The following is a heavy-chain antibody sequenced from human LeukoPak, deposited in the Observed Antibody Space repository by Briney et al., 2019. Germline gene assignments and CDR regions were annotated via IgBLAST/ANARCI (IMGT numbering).Heavy chain of an antibody. CDR3: AAPSSGSYYPFDY. CDR1: GYSFTSYW. J-gene: IGHJ4*02. V-gene: IGHV5-51*01. CDR2: IYPGDSDT. Sequence: GESLKISCKASGYSFTSYWIGWVRQMPGKGLEWMGIIYPGDSDTRYSPSFQGQVTISADKSISTAYLQWSSLKASDTAMYYCAAPSSGSYYPFDYWGQGTLVTVSS. D-gene: IGHD1-26*01.